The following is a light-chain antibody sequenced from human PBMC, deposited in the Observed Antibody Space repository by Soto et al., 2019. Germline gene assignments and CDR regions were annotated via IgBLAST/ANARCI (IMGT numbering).Light chain of an antibody. CDR1: QTFRNNY. CDR2: DAS. Sequence: EIVLTQSPGTLSLSAGERATLSWRASQTFRNNYLAWYQQKPGQAPRLLIYDASSRATGIPDRFSGGGYGTDFTLTISRLEPEDFAVYYCQQFSSYPLTFGGGTKVDIK. J-gene: IGKJ4*01. CDR3: QQFSSYPLT. V-gene: IGKV3-20*01.